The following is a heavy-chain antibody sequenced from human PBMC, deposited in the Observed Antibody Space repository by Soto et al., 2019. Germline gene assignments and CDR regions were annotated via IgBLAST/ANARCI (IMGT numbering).Heavy chain of an antibody. Sequence: SETLSLTCTVSGGSISSYYWSWIRQPPGKGLEWIGYIYYSGSTNYNPSLKSRVTISVDTSKNQFSLKLSSVTAADTAVYYCARAASDYSSSYCFAPWGQGTPVTVSS. CDR1: GGSISSYY. V-gene: IGHV4-59*01. CDR2: IYYSGST. CDR3: ARAASDYSSSYCFAP. D-gene: IGHD6-6*01. J-gene: IGHJ5*02.